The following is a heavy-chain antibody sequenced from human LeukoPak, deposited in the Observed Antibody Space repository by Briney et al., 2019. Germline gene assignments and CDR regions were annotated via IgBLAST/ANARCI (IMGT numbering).Heavy chain of an antibody. D-gene: IGHD3-3*01. CDR2: IYYSGST. CDR1: GGSISSGGYY. V-gene: IGHV4-31*03. J-gene: IGHJ6*03. CDR3: ARAHSVFGVVIQGYYYKDV. Sequence: PSETLSLTCTVSGGSISSGGYYWSWIRQHPGKGLEWIGYIYYSGSTYYNPSLKSRVTMSADTSKNQFSLKLSSVTAADTAVYYCARAHSVFGVVIQGYYYKDVWGKGTTVTVSS.